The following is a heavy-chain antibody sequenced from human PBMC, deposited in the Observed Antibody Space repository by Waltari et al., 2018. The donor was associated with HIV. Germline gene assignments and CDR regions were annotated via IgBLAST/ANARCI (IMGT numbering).Heavy chain of an antibody. Sequence: QVQLVQSGAEVKKPGASVKVSCKASGYTFTSYDINWVRQATGQGLEWMGWRNPSSGNTGYPQKFQGRVTMTRNTSISTAYMELSSLRSEDTAVYYCARGRVQVRGAMYYFDYWGQGTLVTVSS. J-gene: IGHJ4*02. CDR2: RNPSSGNT. CDR3: ARGRVQVRGAMYYFDY. V-gene: IGHV1-8*01. CDR1: GYTFTSYD. D-gene: IGHD3-10*01.